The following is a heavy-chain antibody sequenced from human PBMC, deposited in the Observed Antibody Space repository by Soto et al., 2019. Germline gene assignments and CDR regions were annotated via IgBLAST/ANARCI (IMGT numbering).Heavy chain of an antibody. CDR3: AHGSCSSADCYPNPYLDY. J-gene: IGHJ4*02. CDR1: GFSLSTTAEG. V-gene: IGHV2-5*01. D-gene: IGHD2-2*01. CDR2: IYWYDDE. Sequence: QITLKESGPTLVNPTQTLTLTCTFSGFSLSTTAEGVGWIRQPPGKALEWLALIYWYDDERYSPSLKSRLTITKDTSKNQVVLTMTDVDPVDTATYYCAHGSCSSADCYPNPYLDYWGQGILVTVSS.